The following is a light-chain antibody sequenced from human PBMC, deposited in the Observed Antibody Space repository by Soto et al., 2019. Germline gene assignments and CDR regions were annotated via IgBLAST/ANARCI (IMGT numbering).Light chain of an antibody. J-gene: IGKJ4*01. CDR1: QRVGTN. CDR2: GAS. V-gene: IGKV3-15*01. Sequence: EIVLTQSPATLSVPPGQGPTLSCRALQRVGTNLAWYQQQPGQAPRLLIYGASTRATGVPARFSGSGSGTEFTLSISSLQSEDFAVYDCQQYNNWPPQLTFGGGTKVDIK. CDR3: QQYNNWPPQLT.